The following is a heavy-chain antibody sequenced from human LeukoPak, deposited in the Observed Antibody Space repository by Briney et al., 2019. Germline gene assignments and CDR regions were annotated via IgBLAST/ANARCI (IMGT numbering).Heavy chain of an antibody. CDR2: LRYDASSK. CDR1: GFPFSNSG. Sequence: PGGSLRLSCAASGFPFSNSGMHWVRQTPGKGLEWVAFLRYDASSKFYTDSVKGRFTISRDNSKNTVYLQMIGLRPEDAAVYYCAKDTSYGGWGNAFDIWGQGTMVTVS. V-gene: IGHV3-30*02. D-gene: IGHD3-16*01. J-gene: IGHJ3*02. CDR3: AKDTSYGGWGNAFDI.